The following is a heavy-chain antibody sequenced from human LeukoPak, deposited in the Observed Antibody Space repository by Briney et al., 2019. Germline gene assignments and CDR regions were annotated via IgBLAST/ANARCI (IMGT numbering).Heavy chain of an antibody. J-gene: IGHJ4*02. CDR3: AREAGPFDY. V-gene: IGHV1-18*01. CDR1: SNTFSSKS. Sequence: ASVKVSCKASSNTFSSKSISWVRQAPGQGLEWMGWISGYNGNTNYAQKFQGRVTMTTDTSTSTAYMELRSPRFDDTAMYYCAREAGPFDYWGQGTLVTVSS. D-gene: IGHD6-19*01. CDR2: ISGYNGNT.